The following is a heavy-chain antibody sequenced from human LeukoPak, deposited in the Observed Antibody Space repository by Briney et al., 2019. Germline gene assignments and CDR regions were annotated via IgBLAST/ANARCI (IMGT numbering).Heavy chain of an antibody. D-gene: IGHD1-26*01. CDR1: GFTFTMFG. Sequence: PGGSLRLSCAASGFTFTMFGMNWVRQAPGKGLEWVSYIDARSGIVYYADSVQGRFTISRDDAKDSVFLQMNSLRVDDTAVYYCARQSFAPFQVGPETPIESWGQGTLVTVSS. J-gene: IGHJ4*02. V-gene: IGHV3-48*01. CDR3: ARQSFAPFQVGPETPIES. CDR2: IDARSGIV.